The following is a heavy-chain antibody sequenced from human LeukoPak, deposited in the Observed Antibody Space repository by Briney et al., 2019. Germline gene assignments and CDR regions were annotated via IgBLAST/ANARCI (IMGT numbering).Heavy chain of an antibody. V-gene: IGHV3-64D*09. CDR1: GFTFSSYA. J-gene: IGHJ4*02. Sequence: GGSLRLSCSASGFTFSSYAMHWVRQAPGKGLEYVSSISSNGGRTYYADSVKSRFTISRDNSKNTRYLQMCRLRAEDTAVYCCVKGFDTAMAYFDYWGQGTLVTVSS. CDR2: ISSNGGRT. CDR3: VKGFDTAMAYFDY. D-gene: IGHD5-18*01.